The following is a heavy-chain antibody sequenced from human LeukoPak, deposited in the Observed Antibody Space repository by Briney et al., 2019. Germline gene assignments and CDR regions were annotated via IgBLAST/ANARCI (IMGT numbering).Heavy chain of an antibody. CDR1: GGTFSSYA. J-gene: IGHJ4*02. CDR3: ARGGPSDVTLGDYFDY. D-gene: IGHD2-21*02. Sequence: SVKVSCKASGGTFSSYAISWVRQAPGQGLEWMGRIIPIFGTANYAQKFQGRVTITTDESTSTAYMELSSLRSEDTAVYYCARGGPSDVTLGDYFDYWGQGTLVTVSS. V-gene: IGHV1-69*05. CDR2: IIPIFGTA.